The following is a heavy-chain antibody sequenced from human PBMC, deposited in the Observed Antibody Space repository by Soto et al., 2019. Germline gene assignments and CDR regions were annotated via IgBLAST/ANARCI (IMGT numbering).Heavy chain of an antibody. D-gene: IGHD3-22*01. J-gene: IGHJ5*02. CDR3: ASGFDSDGLYKGCHP. V-gene: IGHV4-4*02. Sequence: VQLQESGPGLVKPSGTLSLTCTVSGGSISTTNWWSWVRQSPGKGLEWIGEILHIGSTNYNPSLKSRVTTSIDKSKNQFSRRLSSVTAADTAVYYCASGFDSDGLYKGCHPWGQGTLVSVSS. CDR1: GGSISTTNW. CDR2: ILHIGST.